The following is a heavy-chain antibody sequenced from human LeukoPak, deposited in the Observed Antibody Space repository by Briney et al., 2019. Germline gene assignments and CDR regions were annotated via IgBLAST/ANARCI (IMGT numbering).Heavy chain of an antibody. V-gene: IGHV1-3*04. CDR3: ARSTGPGGYFDF. J-gene: IGHJ4*02. Sequence: AASVKVSCKASGYTFISKGIHWVRQAPGQRLEWMAWINTDNSNTKRSQTLLGRVTITRDTSATTAYMELSSLRFEGTAVYYCARSTGPGGYFDFWGQGTLVTVSS. CDR2: INTDNSNT. CDR1: GYTFISKG. D-gene: IGHD3-16*01.